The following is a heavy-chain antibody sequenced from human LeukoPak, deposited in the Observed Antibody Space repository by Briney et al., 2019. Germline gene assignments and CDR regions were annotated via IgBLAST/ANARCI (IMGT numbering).Heavy chain of an antibody. CDR1: GFTFSSYT. D-gene: IGHD2-15*01. Sequence: GGSLRLSCAASGFTFSSYTMHWVRQAPGKGLEWVSLISWDGGTTYYADSVKGRFTISRDNNKNSLYLQMNSLRTEDIALYYCAKGGYSPRMGYYYYYMDVWGKGTTVTVSS. V-gene: IGHV3-43*01. CDR2: ISWDGGTT. CDR3: AKGGYSPRMGYYYYYMDV. J-gene: IGHJ6*03.